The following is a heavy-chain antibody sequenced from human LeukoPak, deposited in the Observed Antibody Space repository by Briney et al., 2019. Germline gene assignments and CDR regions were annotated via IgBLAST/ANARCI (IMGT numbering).Heavy chain of an antibody. CDR1: GYTFPIYA. CDR3: ARGTPYQLLLSGYYYYMDV. CDR2: INAGTGNT. Sequence: GASVKVSCKASGYTFPIYAIHWVRQAPGQSLEWMGWINAGTGNTKYSQKFQGRVTITRNTSISTAYMELSSLRSEDRAVYYCARGTPYQLLLSGYYYYMDVWGKGTTVTVSS. J-gene: IGHJ6*03. V-gene: IGHV1-3*01. D-gene: IGHD2-2*01.